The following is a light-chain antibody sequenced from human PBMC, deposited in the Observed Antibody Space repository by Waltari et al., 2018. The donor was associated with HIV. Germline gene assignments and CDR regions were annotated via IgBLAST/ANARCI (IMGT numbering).Light chain of an antibody. V-gene: IGLV2-8*01. CDR1: TSDIGGYNY. CDR2: DVT. CDR3: NSYAGSSKSYV. Sequence: QSALTQPPSASGSPGQSVTISCTGTTSDIGGYNYVPWYQQQPGEAPRLIIYDVTKRPSGVPDRFSGSKSGNTASLTVSGLQAEDEAEYYCNSYAGSSKSYVFGTGTKVTVL. J-gene: IGLJ1*01.